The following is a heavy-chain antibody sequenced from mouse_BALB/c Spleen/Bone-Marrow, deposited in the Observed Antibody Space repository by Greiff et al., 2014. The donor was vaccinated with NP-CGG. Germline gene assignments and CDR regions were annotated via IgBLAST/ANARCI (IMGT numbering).Heavy chain of an antibody. CDR3: AIYYYGSRGFAY. V-gene: IGHV14-3*02. CDR1: GFNIKDTY. D-gene: IGHD1-1*01. Sequence: EVQLQQSXAELVKPGASVKLSCTASGFNIKDTYMHWVKQRPEQGLEWIGRIDPANGNTKYDPKFQGKATITADTSSNTAYLQLSSLTSEDTAVYYCAIYYYGSRGFAYWGQGTLVTVAA. CDR2: IDPANGNT. J-gene: IGHJ3*01.